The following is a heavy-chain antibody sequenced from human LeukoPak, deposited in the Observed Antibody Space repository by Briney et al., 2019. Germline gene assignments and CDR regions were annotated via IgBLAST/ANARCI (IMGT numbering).Heavy chain of an antibody. CDR1: GGSISRSGYF. CDR3: ARDFGDFRTDY. J-gene: IGHJ4*02. Sequence: TSETLSLTCTVSGGSISRSGYFWACIRQSPGKGLEGIGSSDYTGGTTYKPSLKSRVTVSVDTSKNQFSLRLTSVTATDTAIYYCARDFGDFRTDYWGQGILVTVSS. D-gene: IGHD4-17*01. V-gene: IGHV4-39*01. CDR2: SDYTGGT.